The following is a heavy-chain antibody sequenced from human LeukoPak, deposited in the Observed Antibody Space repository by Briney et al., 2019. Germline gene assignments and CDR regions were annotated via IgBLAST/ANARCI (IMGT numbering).Heavy chain of an antibody. CDR3: ARDRNRITMVRGVINY. D-gene: IGHD3-10*01. J-gene: IGHJ4*02. Sequence: GASVKVSCKASGFSVKNYYMHWVRQAPGQGLEWMGWINPISGATNYAQKFQGRVAMTRDTSISTAYMELSSLRSDDTAVYYCARDRNRITMVRGVINYWGQGTLVTVSS. CDR2: INPISGAT. V-gene: IGHV1-2*02. CDR1: GFSVKNYY.